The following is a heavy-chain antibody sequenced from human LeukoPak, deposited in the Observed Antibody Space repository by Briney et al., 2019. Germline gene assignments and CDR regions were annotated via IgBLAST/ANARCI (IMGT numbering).Heavy chain of an antibody. V-gene: IGHV3-30-3*01. CDR1: GFVFSKYA. J-gene: IGHJ4*02. Sequence: GGSLRLSCVGSGFVFSKYAVHWVRQAPGKGLEWVAVVSYDGDFKLYGDSVKGRFTISRDNSQNMLFLQMNDLRPQDAATYFCARDPYSHDSSGFSFFLQYWGQGTVVTVSS. CDR3: ARDPYSHDSSGFSFFLQY. CDR2: VSYDGDFK. D-gene: IGHD6-19*01.